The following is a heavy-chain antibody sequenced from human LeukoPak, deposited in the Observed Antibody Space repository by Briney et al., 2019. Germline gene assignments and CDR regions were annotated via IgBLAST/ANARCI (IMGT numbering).Heavy chain of an antibody. J-gene: IGHJ4*02. CDR2: INPSGGST. CDR3: ARDPGGYYDSSGPYWSY. D-gene: IGHD3-22*01. Sequence: ASVKVSCEASGYTFTSYYMHWVRQAPGQGLEWRGIINPSGGSTSYAQKFQGRVTMTRDTSTSTVYMELSSLRSEDTAVYYCARDPGGYYDSSGPYWSYWGQGTLVTVSS. V-gene: IGHV1-46*01. CDR1: GYTFTSYY.